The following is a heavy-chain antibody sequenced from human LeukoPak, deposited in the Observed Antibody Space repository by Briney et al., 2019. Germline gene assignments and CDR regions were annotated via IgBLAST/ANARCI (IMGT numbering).Heavy chain of an antibody. Sequence: SETLSLTCTVSGGSISSGGYYWSWIRQPPGKGLEWIWYIYYSGSTNYNPSLKSRVTVSVDTSKNQFSLKLSSVTAADTAVYYCARAGFGYSGYDYSVSTLFYFDYWGQGTLVTVSS. CDR2: IYYSGST. CDR1: GGSISSGGYY. J-gene: IGHJ4*02. CDR3: ARAGFGYSGYDYSVSTLFYFDY. V-gene: IGHV4-61*08. D-gene: IGHD5-12*01.